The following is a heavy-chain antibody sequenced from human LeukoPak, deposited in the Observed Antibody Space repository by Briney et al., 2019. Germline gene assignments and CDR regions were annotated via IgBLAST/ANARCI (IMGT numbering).Heavy chain of an antibody. Sequence: PGGSLRLSCAASGFTLRSYTMNWVRQAPGKGLEWVSSIGISSNKIYYADSVKGRFIISRDNAKNSVYLQMNSLRAEDTAVYYCARALSRGSGTEGYFDYWGQGTLVTVSS. V-gene: IGHV3-21*01. D-gene: IGHD2-2*01. CDR2: IGISSNKI. CDR3: ARALSRGSGTEGYFDY. CDR1: GFTLRSYT. J-gene: IGHJ4*02.